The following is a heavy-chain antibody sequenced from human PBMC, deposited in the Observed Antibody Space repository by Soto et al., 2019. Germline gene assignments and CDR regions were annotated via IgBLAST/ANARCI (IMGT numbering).Heavy chain of an antibody. CDR1: GFTFVDYA. J-gene: IGHJ6*02. CDR2: IRSKGYGGTT. CDR3: IREGNGMDV. V-gene: IGHV3-49*04. Sequence: LRLSCTASGFTFVDYAMSWVRQAPGKGLEWVGFIRSKGYGGTTEYAASVKGRFTISRDDSKSIAYLQMNSLKTEDTALYYCIREGNGMDVWGQGTTVTVSS. D-gene: IGHD3-10*01.